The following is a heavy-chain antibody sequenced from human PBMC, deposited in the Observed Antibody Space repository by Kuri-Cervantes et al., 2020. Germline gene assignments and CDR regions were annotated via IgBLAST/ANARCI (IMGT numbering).Heavy chain of an antibody. CDR2: IKQDGSEK. Sequence: GESLKISCAASGFTFSSYWMSWVRQAPGKGPEWVANIKQDGSEKYYVDSVKGRFTISRDNAKNSLYLQMNSLRAEDTAVYYCARGPRVVVVPAADSWFDPWGQGTLVTVSS. CDR1: GFTFSSYW. V-gene: IGHV3-7*01. CDR3: ARGPRVVVVPAADSWFDP. D-gene: IGHD2-2*01. J-gene: IGHJ5*02.